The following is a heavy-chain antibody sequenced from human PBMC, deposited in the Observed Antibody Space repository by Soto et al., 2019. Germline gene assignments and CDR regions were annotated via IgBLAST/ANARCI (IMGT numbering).Heavy chain of an antibody. CDR1: GFSFGSYG. CDR2: IMQDGSEK. V-gene: IGHV3-7*01. J-gene: IGHJ4*02. Sequence: EVQLVESGGGLVQPGGSLRLSCTVFGFSFGSYGLSWVGQAPGKGLEWVANIMQDGSEKDYVDSVKGRFTISRDNAKSSLYLQMNGLRAEDTAVYYCARGHSAPDYWGQGTLVTVS. CDR3: ARGHSAPDY.